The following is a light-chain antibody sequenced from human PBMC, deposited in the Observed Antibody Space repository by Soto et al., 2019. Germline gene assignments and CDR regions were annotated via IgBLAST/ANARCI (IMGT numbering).Light chain of an antibody. J-gene: IGKJ1*01. CDR2: GAS. V-gene: IGKV3-20*01. Sequence: EIVLTQSPGTLSLSPGERATLSCRASQTVHSGYLVWYQQKPGQAPRLLIYGASTRATGIPDRFSGSGSGTDFTLTISRLEPEDFVVYYCQQYGSAPRTFGQGTKVEVK. CDR3: QQYGSAPRT. CDR1: QTVHSGY.